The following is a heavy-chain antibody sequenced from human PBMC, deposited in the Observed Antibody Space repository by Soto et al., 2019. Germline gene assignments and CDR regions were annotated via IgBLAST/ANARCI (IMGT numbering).Heavy chain of an antibody. J-gene: IGHJ6*03. D-gene: IGHD3-3*01. Sequence: GGSLRLSCAASGFTFSSYSMNWVRQAPGKGLEWVSSISSSSSYIYYADSVKGRFTISRDNAKNSLYLQMNSLRAEDTAVYYCHYDFWSGYYGEDMDVWGKGTTVTVSS. CDR2: ISSSSSYI. V-gene: IGHV3-21*01. CDR3: HYDFWSGYYGEDMDV. CDR1: GFTFSSYS.